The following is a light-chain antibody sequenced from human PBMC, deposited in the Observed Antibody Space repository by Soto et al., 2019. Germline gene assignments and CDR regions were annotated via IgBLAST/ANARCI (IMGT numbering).Light chain of an antibody. CDR2: HAS. CDR1: QRIANY. V-gene: IGKV3-11*01. CDR3: QQRSYWPLPT. J-gene: IGKJ4*01. Sequence: EIVLTQSPATLSLSPGESATLSCRASQRIANYLAWYQQKPGQAPRLLIYHASNRASGIPARFSGSGSGTNFTLTISSLAPEDFAVYYCQQRSYWPLPTFGGGTKVESK.